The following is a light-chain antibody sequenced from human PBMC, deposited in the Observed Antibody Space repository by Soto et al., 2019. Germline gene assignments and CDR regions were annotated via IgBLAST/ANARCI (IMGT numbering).Light chain of an antibody. CDR2: EVT. J-gene: IGLJ2*01. V-gene: IGLV2-23*02. Sequence: QSALTQPASVSGSPGQSITISCTGTSSDVGSYNLVSWYQHLPDKAPKLMIFEVTKRPSGVSTRFSGSKSGNTASLTISGLQAEDEADYYCSSYAGSSIFVVFGGGTKVTVL. CDR3: SSYAGSSIFVV. CDR1: SSDVGSYNL.